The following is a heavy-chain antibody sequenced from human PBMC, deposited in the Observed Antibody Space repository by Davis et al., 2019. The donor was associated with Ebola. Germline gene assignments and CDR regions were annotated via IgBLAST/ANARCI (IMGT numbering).Heavy chain of an antibody. CDR1: GFTFSSYS. Sequence: GESLKISCAASGFTFSSYSMNWVRQAPGKGLEWVSYISSSSSTIYYADSVKGRFTISRDNAKNSLYLQMNSLRDEDTAVYYCASLPLGYSGYDPFDYWGQGTLVTVSS. CDR2: ISSSSSTI. D-gene: IGHD5-12*01. V-gene: IGHV3-48*02. J-gene: IGHJ4*02. CDR3: ASLPLGYSGYDPFDY.